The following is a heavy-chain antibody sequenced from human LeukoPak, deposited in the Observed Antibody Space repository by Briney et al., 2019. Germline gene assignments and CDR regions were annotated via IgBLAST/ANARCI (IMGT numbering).Heavy chain of an antibody. V-gene: IGHV3-48*01. CDR2: ISGSSSTI. J-gene: IGHJ4*02. CDR1: GFTFSSYS. CDR3: ARGGYYFDY. D-gene: IGHD2-15*01. Sequence: GGSLRLSYAASGFTFSSYSMNWVRQAPGKGLEWVSYISGSSSTIYYADSVKGRFTISRDNAKNSLYLQMNSLRAEDTAVYYCARGGYYFDYWGQGTLVTVSS.